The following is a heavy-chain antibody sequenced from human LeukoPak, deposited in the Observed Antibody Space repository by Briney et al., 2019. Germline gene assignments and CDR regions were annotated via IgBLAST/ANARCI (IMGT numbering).Heavy chain of an antibody. D-gene: IGHD3-10*01. Sequence: SQTLSLTCTVSGGSISSDGYYWSWIRQHPGKGLEWIGYIYHRGSTYYNPSLRSRVTISVDTSKNQFSLKLSSVTAADTAVYYCARRRGQPTLYYYYYMDVWGKGTTVSVSS. V-gene: IGHV4-31*03. CDR1: GGSISSDGYY. CDR3: ARRRGQPTLYYYYYMDV. J-gene: IGHJ6*03. CDR2: IYHRGST.